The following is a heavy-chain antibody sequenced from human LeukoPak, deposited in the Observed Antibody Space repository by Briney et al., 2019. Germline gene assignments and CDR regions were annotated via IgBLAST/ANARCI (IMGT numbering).Heavy chain of an antibody. V-gene: IGHV3-23*01. J-gene: IGHJ4*02. CDR2: ISGSGGST. Sequence: GGSLRLSCAASGFTFSSYAMSWVRQAPGKGLEWVSAISGSGGSTYYADSVKGRFTISRDNSKNTLYLQMNSLRAEDTAVYYCTKEVTYYYDSSGYYYYWGQGTLVTVSS. CDR3: TKEVTYYYDSSGYYYY. CDR1: GFTFSSYA. D-gene: IGHD3-22*01.